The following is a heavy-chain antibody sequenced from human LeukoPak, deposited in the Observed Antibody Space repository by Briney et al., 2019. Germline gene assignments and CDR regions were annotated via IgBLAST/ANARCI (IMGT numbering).Heavy chain of an antibody. CDR3: ARDSRAAAYFDP. D-gene: IGHD6-13*01. V-gene: IGHV4-38-2*02. CDR2: IYHSGST. CDR1: GYSISSGYY. Sequence: SETLSLTCTVSGYSISSGYYWGWIRQPPGKGLEWIGSIYHSGSTYYNPSLKSRVTISVDTSKNPFSLKLSSVTAADTAVYYCARDSRAAAYFDPWGQGNLVTVSS. J-gene: IGHJ5*02.